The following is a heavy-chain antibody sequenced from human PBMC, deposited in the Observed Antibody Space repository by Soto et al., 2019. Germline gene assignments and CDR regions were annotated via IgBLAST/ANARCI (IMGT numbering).Heavy chain of an antibody. CDR1: GVTFSSYS. J-gene: IGHJ6*02. Sequence: XGSLRLSCAAAGVTFSSYSMNWVRQAPGKGLEWVSYISSSSTIYYADSVKGRSAISRDNAKNSLYLQMNSLRDEDTAVYYCARALVPAAIYGMDVWGQGTTVTVSS. V-gene: IGHV3-48*02. CDR2: ISSSSTI. CDR3: ARALVPAAIYGMDV. D-gene: IGHD2-2*01.